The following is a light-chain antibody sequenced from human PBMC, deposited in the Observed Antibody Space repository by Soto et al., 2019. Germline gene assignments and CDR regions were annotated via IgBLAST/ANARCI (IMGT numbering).Light chain of an antibody. J-gene: IGKJ1*01. CDR2: DGS. CDR3: QQYKTYSRT. Sequence: DIQRTQSPSTLSASVGDRVTITCRASQSINTWLAWYQQKPGEAPKLLIYDGSTLERGVPSRFSGSGSGTEFTLTISSLQPDDFATLYCQQYKTYSRTFGQGTKVEVK. V-gene: IGKV1-5*03. CDR1: QSINTW.